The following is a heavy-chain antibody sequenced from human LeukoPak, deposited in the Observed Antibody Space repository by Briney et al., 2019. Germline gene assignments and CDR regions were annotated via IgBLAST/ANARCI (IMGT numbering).Heavy chain of an antibody. Sequence: SETLSLTCTVSGGSISVYYWSWIRQPPGKGLEWIGYIYYSGSTNYNPSLKSRGAISVDTSKNQFSLKLSSVTAADTAVYYCARHSKYYYDSSGSYVGYFQHWGQGTLVTVSS. CDR2: IYYSGST. J-gene: IGHJ1*01. CDR1: GGSISVYY. D-gene: IGHD3-22*01. V-gene: IGHV4-59*08. CDR3: ARHSKYYYDSSGSYVGYFQH.